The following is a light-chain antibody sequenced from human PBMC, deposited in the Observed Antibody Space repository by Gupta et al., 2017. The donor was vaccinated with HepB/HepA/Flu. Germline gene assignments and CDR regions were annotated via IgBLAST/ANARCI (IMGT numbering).Light chain of an antibody. Sequence: ERVMTQSPASLSVSPGERATLSCMARQSLSSNLDWYQQKTGQSPRLLIYGVSTRATGVPARFSGSGSGTEFSLTISRLQSEDFAVYYCQHDENWPYTFGRGTKVEIK. V-gene: IGKV3-15*01. CDR2: GVS. CDR1: QSLSSN. CDR3: QHDENWPYT. J-gene: IGKJ4*01.